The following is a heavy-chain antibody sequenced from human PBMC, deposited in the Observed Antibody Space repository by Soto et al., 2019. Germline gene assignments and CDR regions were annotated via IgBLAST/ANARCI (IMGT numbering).Heavy chain of an antibody. CDR1: GFTFSSYG. Sequence: GGSLRLSCAASGFTFSSYGMHWVRQAPGKGLEWVAVISYDGSNKYYADSVKGRFTISRDNSKNTLYLQMNSLRAEDTAVYYCAKDHLRYSYGFTDYWGQGTLVTVSS. V-gene: IGHV3-30*18. D-gene: IGHD5-18*01. J-gene: IGHJ4*02. CDR2: ISYDGSNK. CDR3: AKDHLRYSYGFTDY.